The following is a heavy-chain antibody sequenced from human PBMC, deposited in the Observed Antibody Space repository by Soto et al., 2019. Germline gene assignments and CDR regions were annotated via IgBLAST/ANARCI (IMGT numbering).Heavy chain of an antibody. J-gene: IGHJ4*02. V-gene: IGHV1-46*01. CDR1: GYTFTSYY. D-gene: IGHD5-12*01. Sequence: QVQLVQSGAEVKKPGASVKVSCKTSGYTFTSYYMHWVRQAPGQGLEWMGIINPSGGSTSYAQKFQGRVTMTRDTSTSTVYMELSSLRSEDTAVYYCARAAGGYLLDYWGQGTLVTVSS. CDR2: INPSGGST. CDR3: ARAAGGYLLDY.